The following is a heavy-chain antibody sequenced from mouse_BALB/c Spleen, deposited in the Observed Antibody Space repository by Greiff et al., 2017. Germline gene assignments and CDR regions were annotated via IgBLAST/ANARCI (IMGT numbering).Heavy chain of an antibody. V-gene: IGHV1-5*01. CDR3: TRSYYYGSSYGDY. Sequence: EVQLQESGTVLARPGASVKMSCKASGYTFTSYWMHWVKQRPGQGLEWIGAIYPGNSDTSYNQKFKGKAKLTAVTSTSTAYMELSSLTNEDSAVYYCTRSYYYGSSYGDYWGQGTTLTVSS. CDR2: IYPGNSDT. J-gene: IGHJ2*01. D-gene: IGHD1-1*01. CDR1: GYTFTSYW.